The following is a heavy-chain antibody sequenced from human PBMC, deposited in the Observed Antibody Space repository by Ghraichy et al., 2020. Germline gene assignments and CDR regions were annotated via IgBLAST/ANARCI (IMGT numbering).Heavy chain of an antibody. CDR3: AREKVPADKEYSSSWYYYYYYMDV. CDR1: GGSISSYY. Sequence: SETLSLTCTVSGGSISSYYWSWIRQPAGKGLEWIGRIYTSGSTNYNPSLKSRVTMSVDTSKNQFSLKLSSVTAADTAVYYCAREKVPADKEYSSSWYYYYYYMDVWGKGTTVTVSS. J-gene: IGHJ6*03. CDR2: IYTSGST. D-gene: IGHD6-13*01. V-gene: IGHV4-4*07.